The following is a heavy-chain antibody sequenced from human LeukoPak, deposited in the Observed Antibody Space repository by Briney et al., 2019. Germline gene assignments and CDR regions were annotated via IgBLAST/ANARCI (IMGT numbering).Heavy chain of an antibody. Sequence: TSETLSLTCTVSGGSISGWYWSWIRQRPGKGLEWIGYIHYSGSTNYNPSLKSRVTISADTTKNQFSLKLTSVTAADTAVYYCARQAHCTSDLCYPFDYWGQGTLVTVSS. V-gene: IGHV4-59*08. J-gene: IGHJ4*02. CDR3: ARQAHCTSDLCYPFDY. CDR2: IHYSGST. D-gene: IGHD2-8*01. CDR1: GGSISGWY.